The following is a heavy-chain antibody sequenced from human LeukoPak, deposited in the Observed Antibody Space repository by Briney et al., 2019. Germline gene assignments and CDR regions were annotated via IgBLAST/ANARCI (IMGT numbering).Heavy chain of an antibody. V-gene: IGHV1-3*01. J-gene: IGHJ4*02. CDR2: FNSDKGNT. Sequence: GASVKVSCKASGYTFTNYAIHWVRQAPGQRLEWMGWFNSDKGNTEYSQKFQGRVILTSDTPASTAYMELSSLRPEDTAVFFCARGGPNKSGWTLDYWGQGTLVTVSS. D-gene: IGHD6-25*01. CDR1: GYTFTNYA. CDR3: ARGGPNKSGWTLDY.